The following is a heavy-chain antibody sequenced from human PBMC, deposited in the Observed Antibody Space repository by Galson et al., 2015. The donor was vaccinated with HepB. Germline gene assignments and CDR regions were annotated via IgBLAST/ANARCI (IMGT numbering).Heavy chain of an antibody. J-gene: IGHJ4*02. CDR3: AGQFGQWLPFDY. V-gene: IGHV3-7*03. D-gene: IGHD6-19*01. CDR1: GFTSSSYW. Sequence: SLRLSCAASGFTSSSYWMSWVRQAPGKGLEWVAKIKQDGSEKYYVDSVKGRFTISRDSAKNSVYLQMKSLRADDTAVYYCAGQFGQWLPFDYWGQGTLVTVSS. CDR2: IKQDGSEK.